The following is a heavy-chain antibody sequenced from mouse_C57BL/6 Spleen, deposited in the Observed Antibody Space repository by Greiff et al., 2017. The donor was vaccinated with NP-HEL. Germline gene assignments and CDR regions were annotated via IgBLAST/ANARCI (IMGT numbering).Heavy chain of an antibody. CDR1: GFTFSSYA. V-gene: IGHV5-4*01. J-gene: IGHJ1*03. D-gene: IGHD2-3*01. CDR2: ISDGGSYT. CDR3: ARDSGYYPYWYFDV. Sequence: EVQLVESGGGLVKPGGSLKLSCAASGFTFSSYAMSWVRQTPEKRLEWVATISDGGSYTYYPDNVKGRFTISRDNAKNNLYLQMSHLKSEDTAMYYCARDSGYYPYWYFDVWGTGTTVTVSS.